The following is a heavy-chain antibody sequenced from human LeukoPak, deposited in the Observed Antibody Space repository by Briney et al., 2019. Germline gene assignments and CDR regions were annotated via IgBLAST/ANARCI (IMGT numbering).Heavy chain of an antibody. D-gene: IGHD1-26*01. CDR3: ARDMGSGSLHY. CDR1: GYTFTTYA. V-gene: IGHV1-3*04. Sequence: ASVKVSCKASGYTFTTYAIHWVRQAPGQRLEWLGWINTGNGDTRYSQTFQGRFTITRDTSASTAYMELSSLRPKDTAVYYCARDMGSGSLHYWGQGTLVTVSS. J-gene: IGHJ4*02. CDR2: INTGNGDT.